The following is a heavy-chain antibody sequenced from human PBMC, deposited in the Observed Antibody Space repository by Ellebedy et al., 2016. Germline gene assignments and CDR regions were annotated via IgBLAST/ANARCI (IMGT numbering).Heavy chain of an antibody. Sequence: SETLSLTXTVSGGSISSGGYYWSWIRQHPGKGLEWIGYIYYSGSTYYNPSLKSRVTISVDTSKNQFSLKLSSVTAADTAVYYCARGTVWFGRHWFDPWGQGTLVTVSS. CDR1: GGSISSGGYY. D-gene: IGHD3-10*01. J-gene: IGHJ5*02. V-gene: IGHV4-30-4*08. CDR3: ARGTVWFGRHWFDP. CDR2: IYYSGST.